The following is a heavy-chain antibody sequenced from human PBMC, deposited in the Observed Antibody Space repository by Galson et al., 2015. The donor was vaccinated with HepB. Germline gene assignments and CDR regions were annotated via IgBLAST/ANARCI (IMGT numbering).Heavy chain of an antibody. CDR1: GFTFSSYG. CDR3: ARGGAGSGPPGWFDP. CDR2: IWYDGSNK. V-gene: IGHV3-33*01. J-gene: IGHJ5*02. D-gene: IGHD3-10*01. Sequence: SLRLSCAASGFTFSSYGMHWVRQAPGKGLEWVAVIWYDGSNKYYADSVKGRFTISRDNSKNTLYLQMNSLRAEDTAVYYCARGGAGSGPPGWFDPWGQGTLVTVSS.